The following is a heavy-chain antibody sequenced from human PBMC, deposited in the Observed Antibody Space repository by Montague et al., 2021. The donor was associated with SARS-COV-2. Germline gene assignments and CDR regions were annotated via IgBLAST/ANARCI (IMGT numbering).Heavy chain of an antibody. CDR2: FCFNKST. CDR1: GSWNSGAD. J-gene: IGHJ4*02. Sequence: SETLSLTCTSLGSWNSGADRKCTRLNPSHTLDSVGDFCFNKSTNFNPSLKSRVAISVDTSKNQFSLRLTSVTAADTAFYYCVRHPHYDGLNGPPDFWDQGTLVTVSS. D-gene: IGHD3-16*01. V-gene: IGHV4-59*08. CDR3: VRHPHYDGLNGPPDF.